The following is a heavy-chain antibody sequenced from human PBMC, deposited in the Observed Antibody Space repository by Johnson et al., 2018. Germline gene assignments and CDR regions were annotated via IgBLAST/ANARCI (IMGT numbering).Heavy chain of an antibody. J-gene: IGHJ3*02. Sequence: QVQLQESGPGLVKPSETLSLTCTVSGGSICSYYWSWIWQPPGKGLEWIGYIYYSGSTHYNPSLKSRVTISVDTSKKQFSLKLRSVTSADTAVYYCAIIRIWLQLGFDIWGQGTMVTVAS. CDR3: AIIRIWLQLGFDI. V-gene: IGHV4-59*01. D-gene: IGHD5-24*01. CDR2: IYYSGST. CDR1: GGSICSYY.